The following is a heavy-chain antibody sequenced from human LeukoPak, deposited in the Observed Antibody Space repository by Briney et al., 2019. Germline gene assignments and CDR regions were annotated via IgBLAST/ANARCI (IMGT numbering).Heavy chain of an antibody. CDR2: IDYSGRT. V-gene: IGHV4-59*01. D-gene: IGHD3-22*01. J-gene: IGHJ4*02. Sequence: SETLSLTCTVSGGSISSYYWSWIRQPPGKGLEWIGYIDYSGRTNYNPSLKSRVTVSVDTSKNQFSLKLSSVTAADTAVYYCARGGRYYDSSGYYSLDYWGRGTLVTVSS. CDR1: GGSISSYY. CDR3: ARGGRYYDSSGYYSLDY.